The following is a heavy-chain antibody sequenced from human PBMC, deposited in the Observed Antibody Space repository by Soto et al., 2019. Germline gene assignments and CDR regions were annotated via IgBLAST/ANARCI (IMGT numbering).Heavy chain of an antibody. D-gene: IGHD6-19*01. CDR2: TGDGGT. Sequence: EVQLLESGGGLVQPGGSLRLSCTASGLTFSSYGMNWVRQAPGKGLEWVSATGDGGTYYADSVRGRFTISRDDSKNTLFLQMNTLTAEDTAVYYGARGSSGCGVVYWGQGTLVTVSS. V-gene: IGHV3-23*01. CDR3: ARGSSGCGVVY. CDR1: GLTFSSYG. J-gene: IGHJ4*02.